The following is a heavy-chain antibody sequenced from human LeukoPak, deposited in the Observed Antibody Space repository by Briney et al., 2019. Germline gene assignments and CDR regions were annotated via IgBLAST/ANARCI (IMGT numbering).Heavy chain of an antibody. CDR1: GGSISSYY. CDR2: IYTSGST. CDR3: ARHGRDYYDGSGYYFD. Sequence: SETLSLTCTVSGGSISSYYWSWIRQPPGKGLEWIGYIYTSGSTNYNPSLKSRVTISVDTSKNQFSLKLSSVTAADTAVYYCARHGRDYYDGSGYYFDWGQGTLVTVSS. J-gene: IGHJ4*02. D-gene: IGHD3-22*01. V-gene: IGHV4-4*09.